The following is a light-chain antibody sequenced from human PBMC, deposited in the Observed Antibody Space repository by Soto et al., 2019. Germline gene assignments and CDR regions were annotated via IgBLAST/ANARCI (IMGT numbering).Light chain of an antibody. Sequence: DIQMTQSPSSLSASVGYRVTITCRAGQSVSTYLNWYQQKPDKAPKLLIYDASTLESGVPTRFSGSGSGTEFTLTISSLQPEDFATYFCQQSYTTPITFGQGTRLEIK. V-gene: IGKV1-39*01. J-gene: IGKJ5*01. CDR1: QSVSTY. CDR3: QQSYTTPIT. CDR2: DAS.